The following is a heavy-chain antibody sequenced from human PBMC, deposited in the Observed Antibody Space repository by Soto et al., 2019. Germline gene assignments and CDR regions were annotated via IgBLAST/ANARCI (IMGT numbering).Heavy chain of an antibody. CDR1: GFSFVSYW. Sequence: GGSLRLSCAASGFSFVSYWMHWVRQAPGEGLAWVSRINGNADNSDYADSVKGRFTISRDNAMNRLYLQMDSLRADDTGVYYCVRDFRGAVAGSEFDHWGQGTLVTVSS. D-gene: IGHD6-19*01. CDR2: INGNADNS. J-gene: IGHJ4*02. V-gene: IGHV3-74*01. CDR3: VRDFRGAVAGSEFDH.